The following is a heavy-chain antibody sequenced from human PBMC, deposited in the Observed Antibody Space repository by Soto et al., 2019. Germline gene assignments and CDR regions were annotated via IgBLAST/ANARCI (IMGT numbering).Heavy chain of an antibody. J-gene: IGHJ3*02. D-gene: IGHD3-10*01. CDR3: APTANERSTSGLYTFDI. Sequence: QVQLQESGPGLVKSSQTLSLTCTVSGGSMNSGGYYWSWIRQHPGKGLEWIGYISYSGSTYYNPSLKGVVSIPLDTSKNQFSLRLSSVTAADTAVYYCAPTANERSTSGLYTFDIWGQGTVVTVSS. CDR1: GGSMNSGGYY. CDR2: ISYSGST. V-gene: IGHV4-31*01.